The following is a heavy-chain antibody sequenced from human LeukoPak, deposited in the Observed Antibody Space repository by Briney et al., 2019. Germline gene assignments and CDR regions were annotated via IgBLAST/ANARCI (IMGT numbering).Heavy chain of an antibody. D-gene: IGHD6-13*01. J-gene: IGHJ5*02. CDR2: ISGSGGST. CDR1: GFTFSSYA. Sequence: GGSLRLSCAASGFTFSSYAMSWVRQAPGKGLEWASAISGSGGSTYYADSVKGRFTISRDNSKNTLYLQMNSLRAEDTAVYYCAKAYSSSWYDNWFDPWGQGTLVTVSS. V-gene: IGHV3-23*01. CDR3: AKAYSSSWYDNWFDP.